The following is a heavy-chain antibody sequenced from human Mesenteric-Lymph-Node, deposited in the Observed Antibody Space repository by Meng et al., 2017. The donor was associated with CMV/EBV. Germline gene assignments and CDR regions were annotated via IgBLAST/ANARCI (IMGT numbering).Heavy chain of an antibody. V-gene: IGHV5-51*01. J-gene: IGHJ4*02. Sequence: GESLKISCKGSGYSFTNYWIGWVRQMPGKGLEWMGIIYSGDSDTRYRQSFQGQVTISADKSIGTAYLQWSSLKASDTAIYYCARGHYDFWSATSDGYFDYWGQGTLVTVSS. CDR2: IYSGDSDT. CDR1: GYSFTNYW. CDR3: ARGHYDFWSATSDGYFDY. D-gene: IGHD3-3*01.